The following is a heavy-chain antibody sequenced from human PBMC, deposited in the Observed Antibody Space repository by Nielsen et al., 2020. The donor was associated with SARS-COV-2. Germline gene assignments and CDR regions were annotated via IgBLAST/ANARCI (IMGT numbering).Heavy chain of an antibody. Sequence: VRQAPGKRLVWVSRINSDGSSTSYADSVKGRFTISRDNAKNTLYLQMNSLRAEDTAVYYCARVLRYIAVAGNSNYYFDYWGQGTLVTVSS. D-gene: IGHD6-19*01. J-gene: IGHJ4*02. CDR2: INSDGSST. CDR3: ARVLRYIAVAGNSNYYFDY. V-gene: IGHV3-74*01.